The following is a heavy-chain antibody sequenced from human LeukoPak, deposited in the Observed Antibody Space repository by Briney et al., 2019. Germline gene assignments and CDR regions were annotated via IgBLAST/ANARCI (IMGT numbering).Heavy chain of an antibody. CDR1: GGSISSYY. CDR2: IYYSGST. D-gene: IGHD5-12*01. J-gene: IGHJ3*02. CDR3: ARSPMWLDAFDI. V-gene: IGHV4-59*08. Sequence: SETLSLTCTVSGGSISSYYWSWIRQPPGKGLEWIGYIYYSGSTNYNPSLKSRATISVDTSKNQFSLKLSSVTAADTAVYYCARSPMWLDAFDIWGQGTMVTVSS.